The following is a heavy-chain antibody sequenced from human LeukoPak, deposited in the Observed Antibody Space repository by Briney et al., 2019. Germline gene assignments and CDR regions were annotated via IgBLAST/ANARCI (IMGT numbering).Heavy chain of an antibody. CDR3: ARVRSMLVVVYPGNLDY. CDR1: GFTFSSYA. D-gene: IGHD3-22*01. V-gene: IGHV3-30*01. CDR2: ISYDGSNK. J-gene: IGHJ4*02. Sequence: GGSLRLSCAASGFTFSSYAMHWVRQAPGKGREGVAVISYDGSNKYYADCVKGRFTISRDNSKNTLYLQMNSLRAEDTAVYYCARVRSMLVVVYPGNLDYWGQGTLVTVSS.